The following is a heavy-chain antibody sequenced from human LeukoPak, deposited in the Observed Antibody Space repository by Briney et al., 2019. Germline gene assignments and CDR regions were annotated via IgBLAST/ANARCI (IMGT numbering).Heavy chain of an antibody. Sequence: GASVKVSCKASGYTFTNYGITWVRQASGQGLEWMGWISAYNANTNYAQKFQGRVTMTTDTSTSTVYMELRSLRSDDTAIYCCARTDYDILTGARMDVWGKGTTVTVSS. V-gene: IGHV1-18*04. CDR2: ISAYNANT. J-gene: IGHJ6*04. CDR3: ARTDYDILTGARMDV. CDR1: GYTFTNYG. D-gene: IGHD3-9*01.